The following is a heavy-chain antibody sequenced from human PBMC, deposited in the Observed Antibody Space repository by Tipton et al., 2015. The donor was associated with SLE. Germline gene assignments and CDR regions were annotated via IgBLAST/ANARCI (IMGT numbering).Heavy chain of an antibody. CDR2: VYASGST. CDR1: GGSLSIGYYY. V-gene: IGHV4-61*02. J-gene: IGHJ2*01. Sequence: TLSLTCSVSGGSLSIGYYYWSWIRQPAGKGLVWIGRVYASGSTHYNPSLNRRVIIAVDTSKNQFSLKLTSVTAADTAVYYCAREFLNPVTTVHYYFDLWGRGTLATVSS. CDR3: AREFLNPVTTVHYYFDL. D-gene: IGHD4-11*01.